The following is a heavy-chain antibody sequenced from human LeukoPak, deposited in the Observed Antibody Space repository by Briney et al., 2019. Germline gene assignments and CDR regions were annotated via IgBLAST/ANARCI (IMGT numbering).Heavy chain of an antibody. Sequence: ASVKVSCKASGYTFTGYYMHWVRQAPGQGLEWMGWISAYNGNTNYAQKLQGRVTMTTDTSTSTAYMELRSLRSDDTAVYYCARAGGYYDSSAPLDYWGQGTLVTVSS. CDR3: ARAGGYYDSSAPLDY. D-gene: IGHD3-22*01. CDR2: ISAYNGNT. CDR1: GYTFTGYY. J-gene: IGHJ4*02. V-gene: IGHV1-18*04.